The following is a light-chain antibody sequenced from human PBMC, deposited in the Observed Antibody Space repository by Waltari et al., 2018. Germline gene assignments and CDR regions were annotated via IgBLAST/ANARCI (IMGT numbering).Light chain of an antibody. Sequence: QAVVTQEPSLTVSPGGTVTLTCGSSTGTVTSGHYPYWFQQKPGQAPTTLIYDTTKKHSWTPARFSGSLLGGKAALTLSGAQADDEAEYYCFLSYSGGRLVFGGGTKLTVL. CDR3: FLSYSGGRLV. CDR2: DTT. CDR1: TGTVTSGHY. J-gene: IGLJ2*01. V-gene: IGLV7-46*01.